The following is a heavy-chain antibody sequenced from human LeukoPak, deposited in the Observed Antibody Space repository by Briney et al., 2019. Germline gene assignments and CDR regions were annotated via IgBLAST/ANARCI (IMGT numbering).Heavy chain of an antibody. CDR3: ARRVVPISCSGATCYLAFFPS. D-gene: IGHD2-15*01. V-gene: IGHV3-23*01. CDR1: GFTFSSYA. J-gene: IGHJ5*02. Sequence: PGGSLRLSCAASGFTFSSYAMSWVRQSPARGLEWVASISPGGGTTYYADSVKGRFTISRDNSKKTLYLQMNSLRAHHTPVYYCARRVVPISCSGATCYLAFFPSWGQGTLLTASS. CDR2: ISPGGGTT.